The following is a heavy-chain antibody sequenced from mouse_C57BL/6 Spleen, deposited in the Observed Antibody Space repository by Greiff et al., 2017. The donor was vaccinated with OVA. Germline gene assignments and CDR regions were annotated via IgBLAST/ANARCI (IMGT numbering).Heavy chain of an antibody. CDR1: GYTFTSYW. CDR3: ARAGNDSNDVGFAY. CDR2: IYPGSGST. Sequence: VQLQQPGAELVKPGASVKMSCKASGYTFTSYWITWVKQRPGQGLEWIGDIYPGSGSTNYNEKFKSKATLTVDTSSSTAYMQLSSLTSEDSAVYYCARAGNDSNDVGFAYWGQGTLVTVSA. D-gene: IGHD2-12*01. J-gene: IGHJ3*01. V-gene: IGHV1-55*01.